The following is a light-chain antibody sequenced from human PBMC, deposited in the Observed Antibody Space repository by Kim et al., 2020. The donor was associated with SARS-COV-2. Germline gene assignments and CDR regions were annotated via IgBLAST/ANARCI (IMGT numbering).Light chain of an antibody. CDR1: SLRSYY. V-gene: IGLV3-19*01. J-gene: IGLJ3*02. CDR3: QSRDSGGRVM. CDR2: GRN. Sequence: SSELTQDPVVSVALGRTVRITCQGDSLRSYYATWYQQKPRQAPVLVIYGRNNRPSGIPDRFSGSASGNTASLTISGTQAEDEADFYCQSRDSGGRVMFGGGTKVTVL.